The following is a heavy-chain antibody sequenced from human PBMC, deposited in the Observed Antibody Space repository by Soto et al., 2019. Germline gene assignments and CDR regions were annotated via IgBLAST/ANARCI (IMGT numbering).Heavy chain of an antibody. Sequence: QVQLVESGGGVVQPGRSLRLSCAASGFTFSSYGMHWVRQAPGKGLEWVAVISYDGSNKYYADSGKGRFTITRDNSKNTLYLQINSLRAEDTAVYYCAKEPITYYYYYTMDVWGQGTTVTVSS. J-gene: IGHJ6*02. CDR1: GFTFSSYG. D-gene: IGHD1-20*01. CDR3: AKEPITYYYYYTMDV. CDR2: ISYDGSNK. V-gene: IGHV3-30*18.